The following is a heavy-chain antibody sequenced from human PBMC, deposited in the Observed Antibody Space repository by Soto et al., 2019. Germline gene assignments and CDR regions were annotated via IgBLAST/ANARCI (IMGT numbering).Heavy chain of an antibody. CDR1: GYTFTSYA. D-gene: IGHD3-10*02. CDR2: INAGNGNT. J-gene: IGHJ3*02. CDR3: ARAAMFDAFDI. Sequence: ASVKVSFKASGYTFTSYAMHWVRQAPGQRLEWMGWINAGNGNTKYSQKFQGRVTITRDTSASTAYMELSSLRSEDTAVYYCARAAMFDAFDIWGQGTMVTVSS. V-gene: IGHV1-3*01.